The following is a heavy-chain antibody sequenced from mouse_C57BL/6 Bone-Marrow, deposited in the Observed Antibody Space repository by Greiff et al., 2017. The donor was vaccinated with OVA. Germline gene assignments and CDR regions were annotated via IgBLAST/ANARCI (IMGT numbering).Heavy chain of an antibody. D-gene: IGHD2-3*01. CDR3: ARDGYFFAY. J-gene: IGHJ3*01. Sequence: EVKLQESGPGLVKPSQSLSLTCSVTGYSITSGYYWNWIRQFPGNKLEWMGYISYDGSNNYNPSLKNRISITRDTSKNQFFLKLNSVTTEDTATYYCARDGYFFAYWGQGTLVTVSA. V-gene: IGHV3-6*01. CDR1: GYSITSGYY. CDR2: ISYDGSN.